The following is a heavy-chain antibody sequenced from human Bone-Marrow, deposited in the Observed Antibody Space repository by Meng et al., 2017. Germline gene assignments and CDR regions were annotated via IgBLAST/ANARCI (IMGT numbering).Heavy chain of an antibody. J-gene: IGHJ4*02. CDR2: IIPIFGTA. V-gene: IGHV1-69*01. Sequence: GTLGNSGGGGKKCGSSVKVSCKASGGSFSSYASSWVRQAPGQGLEGMGGIIPIFGTANYAQKFQGRVTITADESTSTAYMELSSLRSEDTAVYYCARGRYSGSYDYWGQGTLVTVSS. D-gene: IGHD1-26*01. CDR1: GGSFSSYA. CDR3: ARGRYSGSYDY.